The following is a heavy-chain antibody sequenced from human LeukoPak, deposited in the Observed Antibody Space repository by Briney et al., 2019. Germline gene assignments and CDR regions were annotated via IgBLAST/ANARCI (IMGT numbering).Heavy chain of an antibody. D-gene: IGHD4-11*01. V-gene: IGHV3-53*01. Sequence: GGSLRLSCAASGFTVSSNYMSWVRQAPGKGLERVSVIYSGGSTYYADSVKGRFTISRDNSKNTLYLQMNSLRAEDTAVYYCASRRNYPAFDIWGQGTMVTVSS. CDR1: GFTVSSNY. J-gene: IGHJ3*02. CDR2: IYSGGST. CDR3: ASRRNYPAFDI.